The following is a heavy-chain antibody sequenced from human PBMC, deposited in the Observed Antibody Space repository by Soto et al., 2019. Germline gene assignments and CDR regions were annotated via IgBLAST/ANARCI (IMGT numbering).Heavy chain of an antibody. CDR1: GFKFSMFG. CDR2: ISSSSATI. V-gene: IGHV3-48*02. D-gene: IGHD6-19*01. Sequence: ELFLQKSGGDLVQPGGFLRLSCVASGFKFSMFGMNWVRQAPGKGLEWIAYISSSSATIIYGGSVEGRFTVSRDNAENSLFLQMKSLRDEDTAVYYCARDKGGTVAGFNWFDPWGHGTPVTVST. CDR3: ARDKGGTVAGFNWFDP. J-gene: IGHJ5*02.